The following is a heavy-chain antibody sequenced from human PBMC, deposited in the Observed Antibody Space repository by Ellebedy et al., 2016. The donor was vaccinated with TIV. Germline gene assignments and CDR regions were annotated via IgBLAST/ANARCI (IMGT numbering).Heavy chain of an antibody. V-gene: IGHV4-34*01. CDR3: ARVNYYDSSGYYYFSSWFDP. J-gene: IGHJ5*02. Sequence: MPSETLSLTCAVYGGSFSGYYWSWIRQPPGQGLEWIGEINHRGSTNYNPSLKSRVTIAVDTSKNKFSLKLSSVTAADTAVYYCARVNYYDSSGYYYFSSWFDPWGQGTLVTVSS. D-gene: IGHD3-22*01. CDR1: GGSFSGYY. CDR2: INHRGST.